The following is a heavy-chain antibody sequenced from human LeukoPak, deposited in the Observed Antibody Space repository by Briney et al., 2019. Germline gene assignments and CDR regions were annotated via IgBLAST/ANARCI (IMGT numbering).Heavy chain of an antibody. J-gene: IGHJ5*02. V-gene: IGHV7-4-1*02. CDR1: GYTFTSYA. CDR2: INTNTGNP. CDR3: ARARIVGATIWFDP. D-gene: IGHD1-26*01. Sequence: GASVKVSCKASGYTFTSYAMNWVRRAPGQGLEWMGWINTNTGNPTYAQGFTGRFVFSLDTSVSTAYLQISSLKAEDTAVYYCARARIVGATIWFDPWGQGTLVTVSS.